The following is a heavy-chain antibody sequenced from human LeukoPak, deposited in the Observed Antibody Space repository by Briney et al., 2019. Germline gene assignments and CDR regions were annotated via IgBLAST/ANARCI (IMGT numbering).Heavy chain of an antibody. V-gene: IGHV1-2*02. D-gene: IGHD3-16*02. Sequence: ASVKVSCKASGYTFTGNYMHWVRQAPGQWLEWMGWINPNSGGTNYAQKFQGRVTMTRDTSISTAYMELSRLRSDDTAVYYCAREGSRLSDAFDIWGQGTMVTVSS. CDR2: INPNSGGT. CDR1: GYTFTGNY. J-gene: IGHJ3*02. CDR3: AREGSRLSDAFDI.